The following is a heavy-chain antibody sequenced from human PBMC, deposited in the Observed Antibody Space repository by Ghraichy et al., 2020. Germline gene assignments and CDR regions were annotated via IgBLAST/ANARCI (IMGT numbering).Heavy chain of an antibody. CDR1: GYSITSVYY. CDR3: ARRLRGEAFDI. Sequence: SHTLSLTCAVSGYSITSVYYWGWIRQPPGKGLEWIGSIYHSGSTYYNPSLKSRVTISVDMSKNQFSLKLSSVTAADTAVYYCARRLRGEAFDIWGQGTMVIVSS. CDR2: IYHSGST. V-gene: IGHV4-38-2*01. J-gene: IGHJ3*02. D-gene: IGHD3-16*01.